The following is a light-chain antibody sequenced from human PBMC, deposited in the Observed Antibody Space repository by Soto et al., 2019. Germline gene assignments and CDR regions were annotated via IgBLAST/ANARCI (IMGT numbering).Light chain of an antibody. Sequence: EIVLTQSPGTLSLSPGARATLSCRASQSVSSSYLAWYQQKPGQAPRLLIYCASSRATRTPDRFSGSGSGTDFALTISRLEPEDFAVYYCQQYGSSSYTFGQGTKLEIK. CDR3: QQYGSSSYT. V-gene: IGKV3-20*01. J-gene: IGKJ2*01. CDR2: CAS. CDR1: QSVSSSY.